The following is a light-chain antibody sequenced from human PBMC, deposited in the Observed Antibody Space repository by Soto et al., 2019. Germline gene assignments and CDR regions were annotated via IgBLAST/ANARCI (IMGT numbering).Light chain of an antibody. J-gene: IGKJ3*01. Sequence: DLPMTQSPSTLSASVGDRVTITCRASQSISSWLAWYQQKPGKAPKLLIYKASTLESGVPSRFSAXASGTEFTLTVSSLQPNDFAPYYCQQSFTLRPGP. CDR2: KAS. CDR1: QSISSW. V-gene: IGKV1-5*03. CDR3: QQSFT.